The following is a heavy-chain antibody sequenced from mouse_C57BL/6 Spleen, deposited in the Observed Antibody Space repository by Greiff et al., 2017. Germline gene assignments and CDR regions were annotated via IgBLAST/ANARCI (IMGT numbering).Heavy chain of an antibody. J-gene: IGHJ2*01. V-gene: IGHV1-82*01. CDR1: GYAFSSSW. CDR2: IYPGDGDT. CDR3: AREFDY. Sequence: QVQLQQSGPELVKPGASVKISCKASGYAFSSSWLNWVKQRPGKGLEWIGRIYPGDGDTNYNGKFKGKATLTADKSSSTAYMQLSSLTSEDSAVYFCAREFDYWGQGTTLTVSS.